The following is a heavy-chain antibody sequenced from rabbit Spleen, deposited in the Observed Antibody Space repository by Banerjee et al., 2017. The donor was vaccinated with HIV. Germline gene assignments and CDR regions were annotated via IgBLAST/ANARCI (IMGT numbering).Heavy chain of an antibody. CDR3: ARNFDL. J-gene: IGHJ4*01. V-gene: IGHV1S40*01. Sequence: QSLEESGGDLVKPGASLTLTCTASGFSFSSTHYMYWVRQAPGKGLEWIACIDAGSSGNTYYASWAKGRFTISKTSSTTVTLQMTSLTAADTATYFCARNFDLWGPGTLVTVS. CDR2: IDAGSSGNT. CDR1: GFSFSSTHY.